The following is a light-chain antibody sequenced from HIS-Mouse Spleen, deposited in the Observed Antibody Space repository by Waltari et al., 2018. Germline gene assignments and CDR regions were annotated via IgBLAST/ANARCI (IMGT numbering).Light chain of an antibody. CDR2: EVS. Sequence: QSALTQPPSASGSPGQSVTISCTGTSSDVGGYNYVSWYQQHPGKAPKLMMYEVSKRPSGFPDGFSGSKSGNTASLTVSGLQAEDEADYYCSSYAGSNNSLYVFGTGTKVTVL. V-gene: IGLV2-8*01. CDR1: SSDVGGYNY. J-gene: IGLJ1*01. CDR3: SSYAGSNNSLYV.